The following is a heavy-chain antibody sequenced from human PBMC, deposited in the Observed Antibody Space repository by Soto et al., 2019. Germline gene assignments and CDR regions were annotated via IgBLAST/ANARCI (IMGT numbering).Heavy chain of an antibody. D-gene: IGHD6-13*01. CDR2: ISSNGGST. Sequence: GGFLRLSCSASGFTFSSYAMHWVRQAPGKGLEYVSAISSNGGSTYYADSVKGRFTISRDNSKNTLYLQMSSLRAEDTAVYYCVKGIYSSSWPPADYWGQGTLVTVSS. CDR1: GFTFSSYA. V-gene: IGHV3-64D*08. J-gene: IGHJ4*02. CDR3: VKGIYSSSWPPADY.